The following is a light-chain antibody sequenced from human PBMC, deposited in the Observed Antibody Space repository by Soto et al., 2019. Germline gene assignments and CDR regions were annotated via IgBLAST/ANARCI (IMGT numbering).Light chain of an antibody. CDR2: KAS. CDR1: QSISSW. J-gene: IGKJ1*01. CDR3: QQYNSYSQST. V-gene: IGKV1-5*03. Sequence: DIQMTQSPSTLSASVGDRVTITCRASQSISSWLAWYQQKPGKAPKLLIYKASSLESGVPSRFSGNESGTEFTLTISSLQPDDFATYYSQQYNSYSQSTFGQDTKVEIK.